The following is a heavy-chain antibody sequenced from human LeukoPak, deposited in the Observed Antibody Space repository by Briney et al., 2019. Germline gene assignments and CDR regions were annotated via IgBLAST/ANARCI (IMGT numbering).Heavy chain of an antibody. CDR2: FYVGGAT. D-gene: IGHD5-24*01. CDR3: ARGDGYNFFDY. Sequence: GGSLRLSCAVSGFSVTNNYMSWVRQAPGKGREWVSVFYVGGATYSADSVKGRFTISRDNSENTLYLQMKSLRAEDTAVYYCARGDGYNFFDYWGQGTLVTVSS. J-gene: IGHJ4*02. CDR1: GFSVTNNY. V-gene: IGHV3-53*01.